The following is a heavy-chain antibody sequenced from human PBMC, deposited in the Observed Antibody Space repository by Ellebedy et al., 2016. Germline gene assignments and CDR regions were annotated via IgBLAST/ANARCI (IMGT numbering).Heavy chain of an antibody. CDR1: GFTFDDYA. V-gene: IGHV3-9*01. Sequence: GGSLRLXCAASGFTFDDYAMHWVRQIPGKGLEWVSGISYNSGRIDYADSVQGRFTMSRDNAKNFLYLQMNSLRAEDSALYYCAKGFYCSSSKCYVSDYYYMDVWGKGTTVTVS. J-gene: IGHJ6*03. CDR2: ISYNSGRI. D-gene: IGHD2-2*01. CDR3: AKGFYCSSSKCYVSDYYYMDV.